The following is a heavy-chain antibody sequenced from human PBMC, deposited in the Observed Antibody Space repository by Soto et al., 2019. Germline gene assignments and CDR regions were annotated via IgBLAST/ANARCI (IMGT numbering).Heavy chain of an antibody. CDR3: AKSMYNWNDGFFDY. CDR2: ISYDGINK. CDR1: GLTISSYG. D-gene: IGHD1-1*01. Sequence: GGSLRLSCSASGLTISSYGMHWVRQAPGKGLEWVAIISYDGINKYYANSVKGRFTISRDNSKNTLYLQMNSLRAEDTAVYYCAKSMYNWNDGFFDYWGQGTLDTVSS. J-gene: IGHJ4*02. V-gene: IGHV3-30*18.